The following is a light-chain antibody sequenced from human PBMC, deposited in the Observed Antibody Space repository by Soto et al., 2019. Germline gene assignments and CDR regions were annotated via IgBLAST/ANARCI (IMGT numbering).Light chain of an antibody. CDR1: QDIKNY. J-gene: IGKJ4*01. V-gene: IGKV1-33*01. CDR2: DAS. Sequence: DIQMTQSPSSLSASVGDRVTITCQASQDIKNYLNWYQQKSGKAPKPLIYDASDLETGVPSRFSGSGSGTDFTFTINSLQPEDIATYYCQQYDNLPLTFGGGTKVDNK. CDR3: QQYDNLPLT.